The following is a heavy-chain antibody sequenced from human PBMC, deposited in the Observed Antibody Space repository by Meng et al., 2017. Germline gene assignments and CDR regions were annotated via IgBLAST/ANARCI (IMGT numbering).Heavy chain of an antibody. CDR1: GGTFSSYA. J-gene: IGHJ6*02. D-gene: IGHD3-16*01. Sequence: SVKVSCKASGGTFSSYAISWVRQAPGQGLEWMGGIITIFGTANYAQKFRGRVTITTDESTSTAYMELSSLRAEDTAVYYCARDRGMIKYYYYYGMDVWGQGTTVTVSS. V-gene: IGHV1-69*05. CDR3: ARDRGMIKYYYYYGMDV. CDR2: IITIFGTA.